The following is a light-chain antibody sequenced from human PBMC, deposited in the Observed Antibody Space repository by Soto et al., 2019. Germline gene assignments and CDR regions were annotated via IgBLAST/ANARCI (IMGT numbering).Light chain of an antibody. V-gene: IGKV1-5*01. J-gene: IGKJ4*01. CDR3: QQYNSDPLT. CDR2: DXS. CDR1: QSISCW. Sequence: IHMTQSPFTLSASLGDRVTLPXRARQSISCWFAWYHQTPGXAPKXXXFDXSSLERGGPSRLSGSGSGTEFTLTISSLQPDYFGTYFCQQYNSDPLTFGGGTKVDIK.